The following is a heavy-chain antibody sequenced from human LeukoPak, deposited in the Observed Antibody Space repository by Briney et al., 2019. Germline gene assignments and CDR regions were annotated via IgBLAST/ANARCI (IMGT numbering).Heavy chain of an antibody. CDR3: ARGFDSKSTYFDY. CDR2: ISHRGST. D-gene: IGHD5-12*01. Sequence: SETLSLTCTVSGGSISSYYWNWIRQSPGKGLEWIGYISHRGSTNYNPSLKSRVTISLDTSKNQFSLKVRSVTAADTAVYYCARGFDSKSTYFDYWGQGTLVTVSP. J-gene: IGHJ4*02. V-gene: IGHV4-59*01. CDR1: GGSISSYY.